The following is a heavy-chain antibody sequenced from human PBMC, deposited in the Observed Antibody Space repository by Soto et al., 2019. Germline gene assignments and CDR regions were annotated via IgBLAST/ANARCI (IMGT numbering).Heavy chain of an antibody. V-gene: IGHV3-23*01. CDR3: AKGRYVQTMYYFDY. D-gene: IGHD3-16*02. J-gene: IGHJ4*02. Sequence: PGGSLRLSCAASGFTFSGYAMSWVRQAPGKGLEWVSAISGSGGSTYYADSVKGRFTISRDNSKNTLYLQMNNLRAEDTAVYYCAKGRYVQTMYYFDYWGQGTLVTVSS. CDR2: ISGSGGST. CDR1: GFTFSGYA.